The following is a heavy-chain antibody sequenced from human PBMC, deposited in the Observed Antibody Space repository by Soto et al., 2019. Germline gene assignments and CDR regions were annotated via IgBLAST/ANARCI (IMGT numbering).Heavy chain of an antibody. J-gene: IGHJ6*02. V-gene: IGHV3-74*01. CDR2: INSDGSST. CDR1: GFTFSSYC. D-gene: IGHD4-17*01. CDR3: ARETVTFEYGMDV. Sequence: EVQLVESGGGLVQPGGSLRLSCAASGFTFSSYCMHWVRQAPGKGLVWVSRINSDGSSTSYADSVKGRFTISRDNAKNTLYLQMNSLRAEDTAVYYCARETVTFEYGMDVWGQGTTVTVSS.